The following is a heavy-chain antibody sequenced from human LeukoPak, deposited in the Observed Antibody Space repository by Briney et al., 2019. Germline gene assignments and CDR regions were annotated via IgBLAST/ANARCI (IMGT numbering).Heavy chain of an antibody. V-gene: IGHV3-30-3*01. CDR3: AKDPRQPGGSYYEAGLFDY. CDR1: GFTFSSYA. Sequence: PGGSLRLSCAASGFTFSSYAMHWVRQAPGKGLEWVAVISYDGSNKYYADSVKGRFTISRDNSKNTLYLQMNSLRAEDTAVYYCAKDPRQPGGSYYEAGLFDYWGQGTLVTVSS. J-gene: IGHJ4*02. CDR2: ISYDGSNK. D-gene: IGHD1-26*01.